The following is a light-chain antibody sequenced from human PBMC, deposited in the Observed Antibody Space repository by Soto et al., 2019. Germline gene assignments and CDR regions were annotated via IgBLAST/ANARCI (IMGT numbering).Light chain of an antibody. CDR3: SSYTSSSPFV. Sequence: QSVLTQPASVSGSPGQSITISCTGTSSDVGGYNYVSWYQQHPGKAPKLMIYEVSNRPSGVSNRLSGSKSGNTASLTISGLQAEDEAEYFCSSYTSSSPFVFGPGTKVTVL. CDR2: EVS. J-gene: IGLJ1*01. V-gene: IGLV2-14*01. CDR1: SSDVGGYNY.